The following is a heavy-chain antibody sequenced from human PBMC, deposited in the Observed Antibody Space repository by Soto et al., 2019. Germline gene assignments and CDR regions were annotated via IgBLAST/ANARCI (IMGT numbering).Heavy chain of an antibody. CDR2: IYYSGST. V-gene: IGHV4-30-4*01. CDR1: GGSISSGDYY. D-gene: IGHD3-22*01. Sequence: SETLSLTCTVSGGSISSGDYYWSWIRQPPGKGLEWIGYIYYSGSTYYNPSLKSRVTISVDTSKNQFSLKLSSVTAADTAVYYCARSGDYYDSSGYYYDDYFDYWGQGTLVTVSS. J-gene: IGHJ4*02. CDR3: ARSGDYYDSSGYYYDDYFDY.